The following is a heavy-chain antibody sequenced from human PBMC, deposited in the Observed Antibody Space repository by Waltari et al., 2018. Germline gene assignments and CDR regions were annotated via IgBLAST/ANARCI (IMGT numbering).Heavy chain of an antibody. D-gene: IGHD3-10*01. CDR2: ISYDGNTK. Sequence: QVQLVESGGGVVQPGRCLRLSCSASGFTFRNYPIPWVLQAPGKGLEWVAGISYDGNTKYYADSVKGRFTISRDNSKTTLYLQMNSLRAEDTAVYYCARGPTGGSGNYWSYWGQGTLVTVSS. V-gene: IGHV3-30-3*01. J-gene: IGHJ4*02. CDR3: ARGPTGGSGNYWSY. CDR1: GFTFRNYP.